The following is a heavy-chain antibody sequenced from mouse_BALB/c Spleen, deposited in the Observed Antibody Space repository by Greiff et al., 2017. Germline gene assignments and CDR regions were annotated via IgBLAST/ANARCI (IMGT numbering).Heavy chain of an antibody. J-gene: IGHJ2*01. Sequence: EVKLQESGPGLVKPSQSLSLTCSVTGYSITSGYYWNWIRQFPGNKLEWMGYISYDGSNNYNPSLKNRISITRDTSKNQFFLKLNSVTTEDTATYYCARGPHYGSSSPYFDYWGQGTTLTVSS. D-gene: IGHD1-1*01. V-gene: IGHV3-6*02. CDR2: ISYDGSN. CDR3: ARGPHYGSSSPYFDY. CDR1: GYSITSGYY.